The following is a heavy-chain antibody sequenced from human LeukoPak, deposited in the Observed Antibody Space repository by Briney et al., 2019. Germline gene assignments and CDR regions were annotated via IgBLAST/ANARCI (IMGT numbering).Heavy chain of an antibody. V-gene: IGHV4-31*03. J-gene: IGHJ4*02. D-gene: IGHD3-16*01. CDR2: IFYSGNT. Sequence: SETLSLTCTVSGGSISSGAYYWSWIRQHPAKGLEWIGYIFYSGNTYYNPSLKSRVTISVDTSKNQFSLKLSSVTAADTAVYYCARVPAGESFDYWGQGTLVTVSS. CDR3: ARVPAGESFDY. CDR1: GGSISSGAYY.